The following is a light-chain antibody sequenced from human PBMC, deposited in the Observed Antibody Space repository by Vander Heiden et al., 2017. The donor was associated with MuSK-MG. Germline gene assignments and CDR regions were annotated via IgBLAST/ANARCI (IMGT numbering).Light chain of an antibody. J-gene: IGLJ2*01. CDR2: GKN. CDR1: SLRSYF. CDR3: SSRDSIGNQVG. V-gene: IGLV3-19*01. Sequence: SSELTQDPAVSVALGQTVRITCQGDSLRSYFATWYQQKPGQAPILVIYGKNNRPSWIPGRFSGSSSGNTASLTITGAQAEDEADYYCSSRDSIGNQVGFGGGTKLTVL.